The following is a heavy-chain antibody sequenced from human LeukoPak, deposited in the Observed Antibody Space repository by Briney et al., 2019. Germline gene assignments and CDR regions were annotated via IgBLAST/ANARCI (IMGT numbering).Heavy chain of an antibody. Sequence: GGSLRLSCAASGFTFDGYGMSWVRQAPGKGLEWVSGINWNGGSTGYADSVKGRFTISRDNAKNSLYLQMNSLRAEDTALYYCARDAYYYDSSGYYFRPPVGYFDYWGQGTLVTVSS. CDR2: INWNGGST. D-gene: IGHD3-22*01. CDR1: GFTFDGYG. CDR3: ARDAYYYDSSGYYFRPPVGYFDY. J-gene: IGHJ4*02. V-gene: IGHV3-20*04.